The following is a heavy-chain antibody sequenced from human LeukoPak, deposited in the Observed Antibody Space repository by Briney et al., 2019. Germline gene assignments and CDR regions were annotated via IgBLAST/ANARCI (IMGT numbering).Heavy chain of an antibody. CDR2: IYYSGST. D-gene: IGHD5-18*01. CDR3: ARGKQLWLSYQGYYYYYMDV. J-gene: IGHJ6*03. CDR1: GGSISSYY. V-gene: IGHV4-59*01. Sequence: KPSETLSLTCTVSGGSISSYYWSWIRQPPGKGLERIGYIYYSGSTNYNPSLKSRVTISVDTSKNQFSLKLSSVTAADTAVYYCARGKQLWLSYQGYYYYYMDVWGKGTTVTVSS.